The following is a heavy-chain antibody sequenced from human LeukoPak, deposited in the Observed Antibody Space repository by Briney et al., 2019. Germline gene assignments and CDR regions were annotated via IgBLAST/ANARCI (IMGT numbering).Heavy chain of an antibody. V-gene: IGHV3-23*01. CDR3: AKILPDTVTADY. Sequence: GGSLRLSCAASGFTLSSYAVSWVRQAPGKGLGWVSGMSGSGGNTYYADSVKGRFTISRDISKNTLYLQMNSLRAEDTAVYYCAKILPDTVTADYWGQGTLVTVSS. J-gene: IGHJ4*02. D-gene: IGHD4-11*01. CDR2: MSGSGGNT. CDR1: GFTLSSYA.